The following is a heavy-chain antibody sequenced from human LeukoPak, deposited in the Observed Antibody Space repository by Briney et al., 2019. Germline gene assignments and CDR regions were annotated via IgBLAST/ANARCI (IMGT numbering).Heavy chain of an antibody. V-gene: IGHV1-58*02. J-gene: IGHJ4*02. CDR1: GFTFTNSA. CDR3: SGRVRDSSSYYGLDY. Sequence: SVKVSCKASGFTFTNSAMQWVRQARGQRLEWIGWIVVGSGNTNYAQRFQERVTITRDMSTRTAYMELSSLRSEDTALYYCSGRVRDSSSYYGLDYWGQGTLVTVSS. CDR2: IVVGSGNT. D-gene: IGHD3-22*01.